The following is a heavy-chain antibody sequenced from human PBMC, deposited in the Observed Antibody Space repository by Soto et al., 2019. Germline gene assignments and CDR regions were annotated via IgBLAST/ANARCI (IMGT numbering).Heavy chain of an antibody. Sequence: QVQLQQWGAGLVKPSETLSLSCAVYGQSFSGHSWAWIRQPPGKGLGWIGEINESGSTYYNPSLKSRVTISTDMSKNQFSLKLSSVSAADTAAYFCARGSGIVALPGELEDVKYDYWGQGTLVNVSS. V-gene: IGHV4-34*01. CDR1: GQSFSGHS. CDR3: ARGSGIVALPGELEDVKYDY. D-gene: IGHD1-1*01. J-gene: IGHJ4*02. CDR2: INESGST.